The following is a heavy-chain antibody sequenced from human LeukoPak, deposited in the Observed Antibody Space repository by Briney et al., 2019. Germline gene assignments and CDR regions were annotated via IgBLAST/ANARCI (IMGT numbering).Heavy chain of an antibody. CDR3: ARACPYDFWSGYSQYYFYGMDV. J-gene: IGHJ6*02. Sequence: GGSLGLSCAASGFTFSSYSMNWVRQAPGKGLEWVSSISSSGSYIYYADSVKGRFTISRDNAKNSLYLQMNSLRAEDTAVYYCARACPYDFWSGYSQYYFYGMDVWGQGTTVTVSS. D-gene: IGHD3-3*01. CDR1: GFTFSSYS. V-gene: IGHV3-21*01. CDR2: ISSSGSYI.